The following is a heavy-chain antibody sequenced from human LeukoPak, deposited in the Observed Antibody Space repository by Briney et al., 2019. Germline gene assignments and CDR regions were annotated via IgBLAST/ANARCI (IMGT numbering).Heavy chain of an antibody. CDR3: ASGVGTVVVPAAMGWFDP. CDR1: GGTFSSYA. D-gene: IGHD2-2*01. CDR2: IIPIFGTA. V-gene: IGHV1-69*05. J-gene: IGHJ5*02. Sequence: GASVKVSCKASGGTFSSYAISWVRQAPGQGLEWMGGIIPIFGTANYAQKFQGRVTITTDESTSTAYMELSSLRSEDTAVYYCASGVGTVVVPAAMGWFDPRGQGTLVTVSS.